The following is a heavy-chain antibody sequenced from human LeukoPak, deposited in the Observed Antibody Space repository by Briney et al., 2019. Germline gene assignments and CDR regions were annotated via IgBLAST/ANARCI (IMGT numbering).Heavy chain of an antibody. CDR3: ARDGVAAAGTHFDY. D-gene: IGHD6-13*01. CDR2: ISSSSSTI. CDR1: GFTFSSYS. Sequence: PGGSLRLSCAASGFTFSSYSMNWVRQAPGKGLEWVSYISSSSSTIYYADSVKGRFTISRDNAKNSLYLQMNSLRAEDTAVYYCARDGVAAAGTHFDYWGQGTLVTVSS. J-gene: IGHJ4*02. V-gene: IGHV3-48*04.